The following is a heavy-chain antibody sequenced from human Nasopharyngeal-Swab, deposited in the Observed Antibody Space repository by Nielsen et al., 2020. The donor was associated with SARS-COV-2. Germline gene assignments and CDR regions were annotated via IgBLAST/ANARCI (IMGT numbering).Heavy chain of an antibody. V-gene: IGHV3-73*01. CDR1: GFIFSGSA. Sequence: GVLKISCAASGFIFSGSAVHWVRPASGKGLEWVGRIGDKDHNYATTYGAAVKGRFTISRDDSKNTAFLQMDSLKTEDTALYYCTTDYYFDYWGQGTLVTVSS. J-gene: IGHJ4*02. CDR2: IGDKDHNYAT. CDR3: TTDYYFDY.